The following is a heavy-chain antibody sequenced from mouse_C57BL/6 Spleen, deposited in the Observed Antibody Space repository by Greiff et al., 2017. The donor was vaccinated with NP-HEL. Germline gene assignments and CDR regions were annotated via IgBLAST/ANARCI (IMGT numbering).Heavy chain of an antibody. V-gene: IGHV2-2*01. CDR3: AREGSDYVNYYAMDY. D-gene: IGHD2-13*01. CDR1: GFSLTSYG. Sequence: QVQLQQSGPGLVQPSQSLSITCTVSGFSLTSYGVHWVRQAPGKGLEWLGVIWSGGSTDYNAAFISRLSISKDNSTSQVFFKMNSLQADDTAIYYCAREGSDYVNYYAMDYWGQGTSATVSS. J-gene: IGHJ4*01. CDR2: IWSGGST.